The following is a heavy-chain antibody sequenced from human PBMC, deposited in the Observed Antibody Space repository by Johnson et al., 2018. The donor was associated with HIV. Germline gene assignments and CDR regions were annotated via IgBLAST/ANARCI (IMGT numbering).Heavy chain of an antibody. CDR3: ARDQTIQLWSDAFDI. CDR2: ISSSGSTT. D-gene: IGHD5-18*01. V-gene: IGHV3-11*04. Sequence: QVQLVESGGGLVQSGGSLRLSCAASGFTFSDYYMSWIRQAPGKGLEWVSYISSSGSTTYYADSVKGRFTISRDNAKNSLYLQMNSLRAEDTAVYYCARDQTIQLWSDAFDIWGQGTMVTVSS. CDR1: GFTFSDYY. J-gene: IGHJ3*02.